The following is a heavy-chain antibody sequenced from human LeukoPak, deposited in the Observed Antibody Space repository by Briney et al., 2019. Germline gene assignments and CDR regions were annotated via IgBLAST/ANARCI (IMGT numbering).Heavy chain of an antibody. D-gene: IGHD6-13*01. CDR1: GFTFSIYG. Sequence: GGSLRLSCAASGFTFSIYGMHWVRQAPGKGLEWVAVISYDGNTYYYADSVKGRFTISRDNSKNTLYLQMNSLRAEDTAVYYCAKRSSTGSGWYSIDYWGQGTLVTVSS. CDR3: AKRSSTGSGWYSIDY. J-gene: IGHJ4*02. V-gene: IGHV3-30*18. CDR2: ISYDGNTY.